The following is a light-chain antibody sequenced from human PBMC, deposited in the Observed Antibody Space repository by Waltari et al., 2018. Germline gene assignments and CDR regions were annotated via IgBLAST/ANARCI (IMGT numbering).Light chain of an antibody. V-gene: IGKV3-20*01. J-gene: IGKJ1*01. CDR2: GAS. CDR1: QSVRGS. CDR3: QHYVRLPAT. Sequence: EIVLTQSPGTLSLSPGERATLSCRASQSVRGSLAWYQQKAGQAPRLLIYGASSRATGIPDRFSGRGSGTDFSLTISRLEPEDFAVYYCQHYVRLPATFGQGTKVEI.